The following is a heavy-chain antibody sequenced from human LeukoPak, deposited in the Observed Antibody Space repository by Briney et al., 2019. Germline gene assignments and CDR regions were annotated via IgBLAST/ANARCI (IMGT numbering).Heavy chain of an antibody. CDR1: GFTFSSYW. V-gene: IGHV3-7*01. CDR2: IKQDGGEK. CDR3: ARARGGYDLDY. Sequence: GGSLRLSCAASGFTFSSYWMSWVRQAPGKGLEWVANIKQDGGEKYYVESVKGRFTISRDNVKNSLYLQMNSLRVEDTAVYYCARARGGYDLDYWGQGTLVTVSS. J-gene: IGHJ4*02. D-gene: IGHD5-12*01.